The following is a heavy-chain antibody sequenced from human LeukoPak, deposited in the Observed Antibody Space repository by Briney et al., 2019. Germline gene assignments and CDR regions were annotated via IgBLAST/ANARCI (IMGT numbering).Heavy chain of an antibody. CDR3: AKEREAYCSGGSCYGSDKLFPADY. D-gene: IGHD2-15*01. J-gene: IGHJ4*02. CDR2: ISGTGGST. CDR1: GFTFSSYA. Sequence: GGSLRLSCAASGFTFSSYAMTWVRQAPRKGLEWVSSISGTGGSTFYADSVKGRFTISRDNSKNTLYLQMNSLRAEETAIYYCAKEREAYCSGGSCYGSDKLFPADYWGQGTLVTVSS. V-gene: IGHV3-23*01.